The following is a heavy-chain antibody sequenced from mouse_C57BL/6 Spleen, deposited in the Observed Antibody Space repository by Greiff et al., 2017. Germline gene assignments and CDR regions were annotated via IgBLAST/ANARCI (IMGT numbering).Heavy chain of an antibody. CDR1: GYTFTDYY. CDR2: INPNKGGT. J-gene: IGHJ3*01. CDR3: ARRGYDGFHVRCAY. D-gene: IGHD2-3*01. Sequence: VQLQQSGPELVKPGASVKISCKASGYTFTDYYMNWVKQSHGTSLEWIGDINPNKGGTSYNQKFKGKATLTVDKSSSTAYMELRSLTSEDSAVYYCARRGYDGFHVRCAYWGQGTLVTVSA. V-gene: IGHV1-26*01.